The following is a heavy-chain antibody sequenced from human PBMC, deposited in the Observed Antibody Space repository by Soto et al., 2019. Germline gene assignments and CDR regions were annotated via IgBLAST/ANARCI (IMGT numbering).Heavy chain of an antibody. CDR3: AKDIMSSSRRYYYYGMDV. CDR1: GFTFSSYG. V-gene: IGHV3-30*18. Sequence: QVQLVESGGGVVQPGRSLRLSCAASGFTFSSYGMHWVRQAPGKGLEWVAVISYDGSNKYYAGSVKGRFTISRDNSKNTLYLQMNSLRAEDTAVYYCAKDIMSSSRRYYYYGMDVWGQGTTVTVSS. D-gene: IGHD6-6*01. CDR2: ISYDGSNK. J-gene: IGHJ6*02.